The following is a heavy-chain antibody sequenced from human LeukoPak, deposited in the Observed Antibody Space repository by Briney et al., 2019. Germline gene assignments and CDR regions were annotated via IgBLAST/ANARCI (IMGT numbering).Heavy chain of an antibody. CDR3: ARVHCSSTSCYHFDY. J-gene: IGHJ4*02. D-gene: IGHD2-2*01. CDR2: IYYSGST. Sequence: PSETLSLTCTVSGGSISSSSYYWGWIRQPPGKGLEWIGSIYYSGSTYYNPSLKSRVTISVDTSKNQFSLKLSSVTAADTAVYYCARVHCSSTSCYHFDYWGQGTLVTVSS. V-gene: IGHV4-39*07. CDR1: GGSISSSSYY.